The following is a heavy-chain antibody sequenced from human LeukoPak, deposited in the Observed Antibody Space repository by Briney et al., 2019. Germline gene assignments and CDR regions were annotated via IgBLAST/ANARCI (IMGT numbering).Heavy chain of an antibody. J-gene: IGHJ6*02. CDR3: ARVGGYGSGSYSVYYYYGMDV. CDR1: GYTFTSYD. V-gene: IGHV1-8*01. Sequence: ASVKVSYKASGYTFTSYDINWVRQATGQGLEWMGWMNPNSGNTGYAQKFQGRVTMTRNTSISTAYMELSSLRSEDTAVYYCARVGGYGSGSYSVYYYYGMDVWGQGTTVTVSS. CDR2: MNPNSGNT. D-gene: IGHD3-10*01.